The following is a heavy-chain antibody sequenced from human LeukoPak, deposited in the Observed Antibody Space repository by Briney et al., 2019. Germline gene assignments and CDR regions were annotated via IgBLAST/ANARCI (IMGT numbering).Heavy chain of an antibody. V-gene: IGHV4-39*01. CDR3: ARQAGTLLDYFDY. CDR1: GDSISSSSYY. D-gene: IGHD6-19*01. Sequence: SETLSLTCTVSGDSISSSSYYWGWIRQPPGKGLEWIGSIYYSGSTYYNPSLKSRVTISVDTSKNQFSLKLSSVTAADTAVYYCARQAGTLLDYFDYWGQGTLVTVSS. CDR2: IYYSGST. J-gene: IGHJ4*02.